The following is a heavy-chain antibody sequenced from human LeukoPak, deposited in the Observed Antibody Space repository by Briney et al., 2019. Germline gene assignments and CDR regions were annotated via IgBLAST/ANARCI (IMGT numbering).Heavy chain of an antibody. V-gene: IGHV3-7*03. D-gene: IGHD4-17*01. J-gene: IGHJ4*02. CDR1: GFTFSSYS. CDR3: AKPRTVTTRFAPIDY. CDR2: IKQDGSEE. Sequence: GGSLRLSCAASGFTFSSYSMTWVRQAPGKGLEWVANIKQDGSEEYYVDSLKGRFTISGDNANNSLCLQMNSLRAEDTAVYFCAKPRTVTTRFAPIDYWGQGTLVTVSS.